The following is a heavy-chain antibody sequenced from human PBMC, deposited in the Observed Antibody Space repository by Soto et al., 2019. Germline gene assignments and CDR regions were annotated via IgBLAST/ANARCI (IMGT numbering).Heavy chain of an antibody. J-gene: IGHJ4*02. CDR3: ARGGRYSSGRCPPHY. D-gene: IGHD6-19*01. V-gene: IGHV1-69*01. Sequence: QVQLVQSGAEVKKPGSSVKVSCKASGGTFSSYAISWVRQAPGQGLQWLGGILPIFGTANYAQKFQGRDTITAVESTITAYMELSSLRSEGTAVYYRARGGRYSSGRCPPHYWGQGTLGTV. CDR1: GGTFSSYA. CDR2: ILPIFGTA.